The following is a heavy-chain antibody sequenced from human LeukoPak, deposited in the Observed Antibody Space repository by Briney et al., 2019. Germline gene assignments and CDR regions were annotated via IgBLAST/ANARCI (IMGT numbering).Heavy chain of an antibody. CDR2: IWYDGNDK. J-gene: IGHJ6*03. CDR1: GFTMSNYA. D-gene: IGHD2-2*01. CDR3: AKDRPGYYYHMDV. V-gene: IGHV3-33*06. Sequence: PGRSLRLSCAASGFTMSNYAMHWVRQAPGKGLEWVAVIWYDGNDKYYADSVKGRFTISRDNSKDTLYLQMNSLRAEDTAVYYCAKDRPGYYYHMDVWGKGTTVTVSS.